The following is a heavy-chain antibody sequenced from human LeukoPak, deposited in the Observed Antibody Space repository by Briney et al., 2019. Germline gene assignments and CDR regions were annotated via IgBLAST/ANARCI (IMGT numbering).Heavy chain of an antibody. Sequence: PSETLSLTCTVSGGSISSYYWSWIRQPPGKGLEWIGYIYYSGSTNYDPSLKSRVTISVDTSKNQFSLKLSSVTAADTAVYYCAGEAQGYDSSGFDPWGQGTLVTVSS. V-gene: IGHV4-59*01. J-gene: IGHJ5*02. CDR1: GGSISSYY. CDR3: AGEAQGYDSSGFDP. D-gene: IGHD3-22*01. CDR2: IYYSGST.